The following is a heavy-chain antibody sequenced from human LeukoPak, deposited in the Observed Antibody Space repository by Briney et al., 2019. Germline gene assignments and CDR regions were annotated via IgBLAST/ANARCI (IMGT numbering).Heavy chain of an antibody. Sequence: GGSLRLSCAASGFTFSSYAMSWVRQAPGKGLEWASAISGSGGSTYYADSVKGRFTISRDNSKSTLYLQMNSLRAEDTAVYYCAKGGSGWYVGLFDYWGQGTLVTVSS. CDR1: GFTFSSYA. CDR2: ISGSGGST. D-gene: IGHD6-19*01. V-gene: IGHV3-23*01. J-gene: IGHJ4*02. CDR3: AKGGSGWYVGLFDY.